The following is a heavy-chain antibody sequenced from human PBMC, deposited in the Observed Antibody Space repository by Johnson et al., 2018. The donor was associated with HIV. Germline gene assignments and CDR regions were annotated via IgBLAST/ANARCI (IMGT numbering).Heavy chain of an antibody. J-gene: IGHJ3*01. V-gene: IGHV3/OR16-10*03. CDR3: ARDRAILAARPAGAFDV. Sequence: QLVESGGGLVQPGGSLRLSCAGSGFTFSSYAMHWVRQAPGKGLEWVSAIGTGGGTYYADSVKGRFTISRDNSKNTLYLQMHSLRSEDTAVYYCARDRAILAARPAGAFDVWGPGTMVTVSS. D-gene: IGHD6-6*01. CDR1: GFTFSSYA. CDR2: IGTGGGT.